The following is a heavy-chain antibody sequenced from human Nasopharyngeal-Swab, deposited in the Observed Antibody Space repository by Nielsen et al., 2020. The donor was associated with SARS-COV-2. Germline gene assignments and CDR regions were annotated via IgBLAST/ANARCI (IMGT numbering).Heavy chain of an antibody. CDR1: GFTFDDYA. CDR2: ISWNSGSI. J-gene: IGHJ6*02. Sequence: SLKISCAASGFTFDDYAMHWVLQAPGKGLEWVSGISWNSGSIGYADSVKGRFTISRDNAKNSLYLQMNSLRAEDTALYYCAKIQGYYYGMDVWGQGTTVTVSS. V-gene: IGHV3-9*01. CDR3: AKIQGYYYGMDV.